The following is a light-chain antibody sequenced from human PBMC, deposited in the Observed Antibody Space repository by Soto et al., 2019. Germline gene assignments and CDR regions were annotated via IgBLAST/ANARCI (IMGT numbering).Light chain of an antibody. V-gene: IGKV3-15*01. CDR1: QGFXSH. CDR3: QQYNNGPCT. J-gene: IGKJ3*01. Sequence: TQSAVTLSVSPGERATLSCRASQGFXSHLAWYQQKPGQAPRFLXDGASTRATGSPASFIGNGSATEFTLTASSLQPEDFAVYYCQQYNNGPCTFGPGTKVDIK. CDR2: GAS.